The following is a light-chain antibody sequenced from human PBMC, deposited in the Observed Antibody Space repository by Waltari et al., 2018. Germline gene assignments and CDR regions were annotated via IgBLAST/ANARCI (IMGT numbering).Light chain of an antibody. CDR2: DVS. Sequence: QSALTQPASVSGSPGQSITISCTGTSSDVGGYNYVSWYQQHPGKAPKLMIYDVSERPSGVSKPVSGSKSSNTASLTISGLQAEDEADYDGSSYTSSNTWVFGGGTKLTVL. CDR3: SSYTSSNTWV. V-gene: IGLV2-14*01. CDR1: SSDVGGYNY. J-gene: IGLJ3*02.